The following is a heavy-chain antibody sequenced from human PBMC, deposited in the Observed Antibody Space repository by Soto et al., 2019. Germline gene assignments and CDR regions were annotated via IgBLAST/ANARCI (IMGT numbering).Heavy chain of an antibody. CDR2: ISANGQGI. J-gene: IGHJ4*02. CDR3: AKDRNYPRDQFHY. Sequence: GGSLRLSCAASGFTFSTYALSWVRQAPGKGLEWVSAISANGQGIYYADSVRGRFTISRDNSKNTIFLHMDSLRAEDTAVYYCAKDRNYPRDQFHYWGQGTLVTAPQ. CDR1: GFTFSTYA. D-gene: IGHD1-7*01. V-gene: IGHV3-23*01.